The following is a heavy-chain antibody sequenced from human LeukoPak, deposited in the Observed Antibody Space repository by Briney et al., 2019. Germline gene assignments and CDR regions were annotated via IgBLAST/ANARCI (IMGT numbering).Heavy chain of an antibody. Sequence: ASVTVSCKASGYTFTGYYIHWVRQAPGQGLEWMGRINPNTGGTDYAQKFQGRVTMTRDTSISTAYMELSRLTSDDTAVYYCARDGFRAQRGGALDIWGQGTMVTVSS. J-gene: IGHJ3*02. CDR2: INPNTGGT. D-gene: IGHD3-16*01. V-gene: IGHV1-2*06. CDR1: GYTFTGYY. CDR3: ARDGFRAQRGGALDI.